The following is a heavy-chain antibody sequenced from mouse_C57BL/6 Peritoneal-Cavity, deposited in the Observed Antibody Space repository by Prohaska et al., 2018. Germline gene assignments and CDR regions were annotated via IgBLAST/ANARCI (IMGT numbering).Heavy chain of an antibody. J-gene: IGHJ1*03. CDR1: GFTFSGFW. CDR2: INSYGSAI. V-gene: IGHV11-2*01. Sequence: EVQLLETGGGLVQPGGSRGLSCEGPGFTFSGFWMSWSRQTPRKTLEWIGAINSYGSAINYAPSIKDLFTIFRDNNKSSLYLHMSNERSEYTCTYFCMRYCNYNYFHILCTCTTVTVST. D-gene: IGHD2-1*01. CDR3: MRYCNYNYFHI.